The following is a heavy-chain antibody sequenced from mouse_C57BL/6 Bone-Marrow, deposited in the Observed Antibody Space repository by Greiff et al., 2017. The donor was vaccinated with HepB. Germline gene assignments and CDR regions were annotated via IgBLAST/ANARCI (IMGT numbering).Heavy chain of an antibody. D-gene: IGHD2-5*01. CDR1: GYAFRSYW. Sequence: VQLQESGAELVKPGASVKISCKASGYAFRSYWMNWVKQRPGKGLEWIGQIYPGDGDTNSNGKFKGKATLTADKSSSTAYMQLSSLPSEDSAVYFCARYSNYDGGGFAYWGQGTLVNVSA. V-gene: IGHV1-80*01. J-gene: IGHJ3*01. CDR3: ARYSNYDGGGFAY. CDR2: IYPGDGDT.